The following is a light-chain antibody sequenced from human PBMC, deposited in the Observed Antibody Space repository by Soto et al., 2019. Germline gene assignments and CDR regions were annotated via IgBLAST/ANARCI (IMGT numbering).Light chain of an antibody. CDR3: HQYYNTPSWT. J-gene: IGKJ1*01. Sequence: DIVMTQSPESLAVSLGERATIKCKSSQSILYNSNNKNYLAWYQQKAGQPPKLLISWASTRESGVPDRFSGSWSGTDFTLTITNLQAEDVAVYFCHQYYNTPSWTFVQWTKVEIK. V-gene: IGKV4-1*01. CDR2: WAS. CDR1: QSILYNSNNKNY.